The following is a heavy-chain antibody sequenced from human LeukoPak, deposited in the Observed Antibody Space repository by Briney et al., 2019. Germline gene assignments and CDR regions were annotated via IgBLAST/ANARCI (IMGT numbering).Heavy chain of an antibody. D-gene: IGHD6-13*01. J-gene: IGHJ4*02. V-gene: IGHV3-23*01. CDR1: GFIFSTYA. CDR2: ISGSGGST. CDR3: ARVIRAAPGKGYSDY. Sequence: QPGGSLRLSCATSGFIFSTYALSWVRQAPGKGLEWASSISGSGGSTYHADSVKGRFTISRDSSKNTLYLQMNSLRAEDTAIYYCARVIRAAPGKGYSDYWGQGTLVTVSS.